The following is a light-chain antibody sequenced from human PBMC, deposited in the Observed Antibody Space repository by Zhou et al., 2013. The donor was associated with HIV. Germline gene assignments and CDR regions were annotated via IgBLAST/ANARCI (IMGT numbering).Light chain of an antibody. CDR2: AAS. CDR1: QDINNY. Sequence: DIQMSQSPSSLSASVGDRVTITCRASQDINNYLFWFQQKPGKAPKLLIYAASTLKSGVPSRFSGSGSGTDFTLTISSLQPEDFATYYCQQSYSTWLTFGGGTKVEIK. CDR3: QQSYSTWLT. J-gene: IGKJ4*01. V-gene: IGKV1-39*01.